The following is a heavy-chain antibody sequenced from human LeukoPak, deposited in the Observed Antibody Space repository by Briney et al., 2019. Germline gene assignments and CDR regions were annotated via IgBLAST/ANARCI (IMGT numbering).Heavy chain of an antibody. CDR1: GFTFSDYY. D-gene: IGHD2-2*01. CDR2: ISSSGSTI. CDR3: ARRQDIVVVPAAFHDYYYMDV. J-gene: IGHJ6*03. Sequence: GGSLRLSCAASGFTFSDYYMSWIRQAPGKGLEWVSCISSSGSTIYYADSVKGRFTISRDNAKNSLYLQMNSLRAEDTAVYYCARRQDIVVVPAAFHDYYYMDVWGKGTTVTVSS. V-gene: IGHV3-11*04.